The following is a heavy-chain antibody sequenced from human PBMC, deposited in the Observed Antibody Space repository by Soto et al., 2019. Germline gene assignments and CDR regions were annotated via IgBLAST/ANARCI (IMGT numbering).Heavy chain of an antibody. D-gene: IGHD3-16*01. CDR2: ISYDGSRK. V-gene: IGHV3-30*18. J-gene: IGHJ4*02. CDR1: GFTFSRHG. CDR3: VKDCVESGLGEVDF. Sequence: HVQLVESGGGVVQPGRSLRLSCAASGFTFSRHGMHWVRQAPGKGLEWVAVISYDGSRKYYVDSVKGRFTISRDNSKSTLYLQVNSLRPAVTAVYYSVKDCVESGLGEVDFCGQGTLVTVSS.